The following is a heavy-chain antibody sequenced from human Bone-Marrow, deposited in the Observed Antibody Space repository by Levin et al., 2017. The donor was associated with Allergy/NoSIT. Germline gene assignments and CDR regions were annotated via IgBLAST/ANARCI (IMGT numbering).Heavy chain of an antibody. Sequence: VASVKVSCKASGYTFSGYSMHWVRQAPGQGLEWMGWINPKSGGTNFARKFQYRVTMTRDTSTSTAYLELSELKSDDTAVYFCARELYYYDTGSYFSLPGDFWGQGTLVTVSS. J-gene: IGHJ1*01. D-gene: IGHD3-22*01. CDR2: INPKSGGT. V-gene: IGHV1-2*02. CDR1: GYTFSGYS. CDR3: ARELYYYDTGSYFSLPGDF.